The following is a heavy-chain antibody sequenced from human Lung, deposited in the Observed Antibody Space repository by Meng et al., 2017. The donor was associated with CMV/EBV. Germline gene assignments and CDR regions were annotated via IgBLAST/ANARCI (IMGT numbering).Heavy chain of an antibody. D-gene: IGHD3-3*01. CDR2: IRTLGGSP. J-gene: IGHJ4*02. CDR1: GYTFIGYS. Sequence: VSVXVSXKASGYTFIGYSLHWVREVPGQGLEWVGMIRTLGGSPKYGRKFQGRITMTRDTFRKTVALEVTGLTSGDTALYYCAGGYLPSRLGEYDFDYWGQGXLVTVSS. CDR3: AGGYLPSRLGEYDFDY. V-gene: IGHV1-2*02.